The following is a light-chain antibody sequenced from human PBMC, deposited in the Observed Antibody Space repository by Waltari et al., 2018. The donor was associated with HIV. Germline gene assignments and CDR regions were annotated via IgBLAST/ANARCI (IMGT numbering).Light chain of an antibody. V-gene: IGLV3-21*01. J-gene: IGLJ1*01. CDR1: NIGDKH. Sequence: YVLTQPPSVSVASGKTATITCGGNNIGDKHVHWYQQKSGQAPVLVIYDDKLRPSGIPARISGSNSGGTATLTISGVEVGDEAEYYCQVFENSRDQAFGTGTKVTVL. CDR3: QVFENSRDQA. CDR2: DDK.